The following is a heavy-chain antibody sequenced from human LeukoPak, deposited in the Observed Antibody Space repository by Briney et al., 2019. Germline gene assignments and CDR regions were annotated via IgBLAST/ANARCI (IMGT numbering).Heavy chain of an antibody. Sequence: SETLSLTCAVYGGSFSGYYWSWIRQPPGKRLEWIGEINHSGSTNYNPSLKSRVTISVDTSKNQFSLRLNSVTAADTAVYYCARVWAPGYYYYMDVWGKGTTVTVSS. D-gene: IGHD3-16*01. V-gene: IGHV4-34*01. CDR1: GGSFSGYY. CDR2: INHSGST. J-gene: IGHJ6*03. CDR3: ARVWAPGYYYYMDV.